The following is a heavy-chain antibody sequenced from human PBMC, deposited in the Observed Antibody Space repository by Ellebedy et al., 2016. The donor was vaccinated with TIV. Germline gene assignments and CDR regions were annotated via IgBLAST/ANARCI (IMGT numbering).Heavy chain of an antibody. CDR2: ISAYNGNT. CDR1: CYTFISYG. V-gene: IGHV1-18*04. CDR3: SGGGAAAGATPDY. J-gene: IGHJ4*02. Sequence: ASVKVSCKASCYTFISYGITCVRHPPGQRLEGMGWISAYNGNTNYAQKLQGRVTMTTDTSTRTAYMELRSLRSDDTAVYYCSGGGAAAGATPDYWGQGTLVTVSS. D-gene: IGHD6-13*01.